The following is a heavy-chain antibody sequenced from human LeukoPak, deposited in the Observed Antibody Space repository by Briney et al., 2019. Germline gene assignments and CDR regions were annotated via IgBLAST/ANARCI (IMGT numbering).Heavy chain of an antibody. V-gene: IGHV3-30-3*01. CDR2: ISYDGSNK. D-gene: IGHD1-26*01. CDR1: GFTFSSYA. Sequence: GGSLRLSCAASGFTFSSYAMHWVRQAPGKGLVWVAVISYDGSNKYYADSVKGRFTISRDNSKNTLYLQMNSLRAEDTAVYYCARPYSGSYYSAFDIWGQGTMVTVSS. J-gene: IGHJ3*02. CDR3: ARPYSGSYYSAFDI.